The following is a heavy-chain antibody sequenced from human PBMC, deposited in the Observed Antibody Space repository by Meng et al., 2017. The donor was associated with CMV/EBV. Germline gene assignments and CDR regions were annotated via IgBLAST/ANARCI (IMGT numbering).Heavy chain of an antibody. CDR1: GGSFSGYY. CDR2: INHSGST. Sequence: GSLRLSCAVYGGSFSGYYWSWIRQPPGKGLEWIGEINHSGSTNYNPSLKSRVTISVDTSKNQFSLKPSSVTAADTAVYYCARDRSYYFDYWGQGTLVTVSS. D-gene: IGHD3-10*01. CDR3: ARDRSYYFDY. V-gene: IGHV4-34*01. J-gene: IGHJ4*02.